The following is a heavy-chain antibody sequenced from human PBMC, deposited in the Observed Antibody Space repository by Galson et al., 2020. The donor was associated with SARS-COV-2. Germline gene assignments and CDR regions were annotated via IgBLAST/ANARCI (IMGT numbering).Heavy chain of an antibody. Sequence: SVKVSCKASGFTFTSSAVQWVRQARGQRLEWIGWIVVGIGKTNYAQKFQERVTITRDMSTSTAYMELSGLRYDDTAVYYCAAFVARPVYWGQGTLVTVSS. D-gene: IGHD6-6*01. CDR1: GFTFTSSA. J-gene: IGHJ4*02. CDR3: AAFVARPVY. V-gene: IGHV1-58*01. CDR2: IVVGIGKT.